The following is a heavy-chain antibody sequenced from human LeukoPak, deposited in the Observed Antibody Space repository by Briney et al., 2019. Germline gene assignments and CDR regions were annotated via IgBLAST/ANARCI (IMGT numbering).Heavy chain of an antibody. D-gene: IGHD3-22*01. CDR2: INPNDGST. J-gene: IGHJ4*02. V-gene: IGHV1-46*01. Sequence: ASVKVSCEASGYTFTAYHMHWVRQAPGQGLEWMGIINPNDGSTNYAQRFQGRVTMTRDRSTSTVYMELSSLRSEDTAVYYYARGTQIDSSVYYAGHFDYWGQGTLVTASS. CDR1: GYTFTAYH. CDR3: ARGTQIDSSVYYAGHFDY.